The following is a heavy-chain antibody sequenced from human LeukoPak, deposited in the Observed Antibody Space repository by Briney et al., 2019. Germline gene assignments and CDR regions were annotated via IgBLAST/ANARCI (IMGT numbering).Heavy chain of an antibody. Sequence: SETLSLTCTVSGGSISSYYWSWIRQPPGKGLEWIGYIYYSGSTNYNPSLKSRVTISVDTSKNQFSLKLSSETAADTAVYYCARHRDSSGWYYFDYWGQGTLVTVSS. CDR2: IYYSGST. V-gene: IGHV4-59*08. J-gene: IGHJ4*02. CDR1: GGSISSYY. CDR3: ARHRDSSGWYYFDY. D-gene: IGHD6-19*01.